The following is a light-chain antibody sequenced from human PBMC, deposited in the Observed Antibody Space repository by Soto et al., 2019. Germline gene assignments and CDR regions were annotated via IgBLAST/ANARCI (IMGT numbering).Light chain of an antibody. CDR1: SSDVGAYNY. J-gene: IGLJ1*01. CDR3: SSYAGASTPHV. V-gene: IGLV2-14*01. CDR2: EVN. Sequence: QSPLTQPASVSGSPGQSITISCTGTSSDVGAYNYVSWYQQHPGKAPQLIIYEVNNRPSGVSNRFSGSKSGNTASLTISGLQPEDEADYYCSSYAGASTPHVFGTGTKVTVL.